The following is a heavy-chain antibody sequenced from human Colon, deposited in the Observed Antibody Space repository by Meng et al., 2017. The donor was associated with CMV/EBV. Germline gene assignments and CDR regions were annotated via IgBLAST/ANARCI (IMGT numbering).Heavy chain of an antibody. CDR2: ISYDGSNK. CDR3: ARAKGALCGGDCPAGY. Sequence: GESLKISCAASGFTFSNYGMHWVRQAPGKGLEWVAVISYDGSNKYYADSVKGRFTISRDNSKNTLYLQMNSLRAEDTAVYYCARAKGALCGGDCPAGYWGQGTLVTVSS. CDR1: GFTFSNYG. J-gene: IGHJ4*02. D-gene: IGHD2-21*01. V-gene: IGHV3-30*19.